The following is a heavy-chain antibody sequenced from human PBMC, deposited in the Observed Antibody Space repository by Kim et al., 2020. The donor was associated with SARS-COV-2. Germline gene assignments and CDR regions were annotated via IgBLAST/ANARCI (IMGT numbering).Heavy chain of an antibody. CDR2: ISSNGGST. D-gene: IGHD2-15*01. CDR3: VCGIPSGWWSEDY. CDR1: GFTFSSYA. V-gene: IGHV3-64D*09. Sequence: GGSLRLSCSASGFTFSSYAMHWVRQAPGKGLEYVSAISSNGGSTYYADSVKGRFTISRDNSKNTLYLQMSSLRAEDTAVYYCVCGIPSGWWSEDYWGQGTLVTVSS. J-gene: IGHJ4*02.